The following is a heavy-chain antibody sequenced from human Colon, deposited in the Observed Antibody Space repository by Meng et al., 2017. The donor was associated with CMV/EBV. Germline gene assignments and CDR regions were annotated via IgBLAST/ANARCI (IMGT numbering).Heavy chain of an antibody. J-gene: IGHJ6*02. CDR3: ARSPEYCSGGSCFYYYGMDV. V-gene: IGHV3-53*01. D-gene: IGHD2-15*01. CDR2: IYSGGST. Sequence: GGSLRLSCAASGLTVSRNYMSWVRQAPGKGLEWVSLIYSGGSTYYADSVKGRFTISGDNSKNTLYLQMNSLRAEDTAVYYCARSPEYCSGGSCFYYYGMDVWGRGTTVTVS. CDR1: GLTVSRNY.